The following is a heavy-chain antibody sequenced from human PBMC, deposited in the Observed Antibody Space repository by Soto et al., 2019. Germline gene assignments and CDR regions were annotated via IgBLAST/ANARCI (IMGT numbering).Heavy chain of an antibody. CDR1: GRSFSSDG. CDR2: IIPVFGNT. J-gene: IGHJ6*02. V-gene: IGHV1-69*06. CDR3: ARGQYYSSGSAATSYFYFGIDV. Sequence: GASVKVSCRASGRSFSSDGVSLVRRAPGQGLEWIGGIIPVFGNTKYVQRFQGRLTIIADKSTSTVYMEMSSLSSEDMAVYFCARGQYYSSGSAATSYFYFGIDVWGQGTTVTVS. D-gene: IGHD3-10*01.